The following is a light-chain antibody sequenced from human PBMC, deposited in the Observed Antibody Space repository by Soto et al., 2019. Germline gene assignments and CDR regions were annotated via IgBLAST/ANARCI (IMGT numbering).Light chain of an antibody. CDR3: TSYTRDTALV. CDR1: SSDVGAYNY. Sequence: QSALTQPASVSGSPGQSITISCTGTSSDVGAYNYVSWYQHHPGKVPKLLIYEVTNRPSGVSDRFSGSKSGNTASLTISGLQAEDEADYHCTSYTRDTALVFGTGTKVTVL. V-gene: IGLV2-14*01. CDR2: EVT. J-gene: IGLJ1*01.